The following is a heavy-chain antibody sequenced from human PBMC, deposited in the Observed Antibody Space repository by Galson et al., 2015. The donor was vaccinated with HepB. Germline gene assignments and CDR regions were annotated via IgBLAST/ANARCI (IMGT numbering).Heavy chain of an antibody. D-gene: IGHD6-13*01. J-gene: IGHJ5*02. CDR3: ARGGTAGGT. CDR1: GFTVSNNY. Sequence: SLRLSCAASGFTVSNNYMRWVRQAPGKGLEWVAFIYSGGSTHHADSVKGRFTISRDSSKHTLYLQMNSLRTEDTAVYYCARGGTAGGTWGQGTLVTVSS. CDR2: IYSGGST. V-gene: IGHV3-66*01.